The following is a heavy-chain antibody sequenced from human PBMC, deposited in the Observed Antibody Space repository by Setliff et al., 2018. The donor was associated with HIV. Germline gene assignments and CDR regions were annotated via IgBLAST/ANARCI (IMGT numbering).Heavy chain of an antibody. Sequence: PGGSLRLSCAASGFRFNIYAMTWVRQAPGKGLQWVSSISGSGSTTNYADSVKGRFTISRDNSKSTLYLQMNSLSFDDTAVYYCVRLTADRTNYYYYMDVWGKGTTVTVSS. CDR2: ISGSGSTT. D-gene: IGHD2-8*01. CDR3: VRLTADRTNYYYYMDV. CDR1: GFRFNIYA. J-gene: IGHJ6*03. V-gene: IGHV3-23*01.